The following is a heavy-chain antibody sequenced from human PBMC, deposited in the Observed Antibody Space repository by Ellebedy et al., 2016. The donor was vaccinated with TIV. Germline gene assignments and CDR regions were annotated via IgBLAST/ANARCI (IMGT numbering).Heavy chain of an antibody. CDR3: ATGAYDI. Sequence: PGGSLRLSCTASGFTFSNNSMNWVRQAPGKGLEWVSYISSTGTTIYCADSVEGRFTISRDNDKISLYLQMNSLTAEDTAVYYCATGAYDIWGQGTMVMVSS. J-gene: IGHJ3*02. CDR2: ISSTGTTI. CDR1: GFTFSNNS. V-gene: IGHV3-48*04.